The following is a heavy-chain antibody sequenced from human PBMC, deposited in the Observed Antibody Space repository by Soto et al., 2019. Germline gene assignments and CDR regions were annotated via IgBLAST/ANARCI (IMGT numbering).Heavy chain of an antibody. D-gene: IGHD5-18*01. J-gene: IGHJ4*02. V-gene: IGHV3-30*18. CDR1: GFIFNYYG. Sequence: QVQLVESGGGVVQPGRSLRLSCAASGFIFNYYGIHWVRQAPGKGLEWVAVISYDGSIEYYSDSVKGRFTISRDNSKNTGSLQMNSLRIEDTAVYYGAKDQGSYGVGPDNWGQGTLVTVSS. CDR3: AKDQGSYGVGPDN. CDR2: ISYDGSIE.